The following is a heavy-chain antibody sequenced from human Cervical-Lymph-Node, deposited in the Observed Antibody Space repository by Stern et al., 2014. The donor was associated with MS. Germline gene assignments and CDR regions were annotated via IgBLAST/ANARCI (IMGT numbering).Heavy chain of an antibody. CDR1: GYTFTGYY. J-gene: IGHJ3*02. CDR3: ARDTVGATNAFDI. D-gene: IGHD1-26*01. CDR2: INPNSGGT. V-gene: IGHV1-2*04. Sequence: MQLVESGAEVKKPGASVKVSCKASGYTFTGYYMHWVRQAPGQGLEWMGWINPNSGGTNYAQKFQGWVTMTRDTSISTAYMELSRLRSDDTAVYYCARDTVGATNAFDIWGQGTMVTVSS.